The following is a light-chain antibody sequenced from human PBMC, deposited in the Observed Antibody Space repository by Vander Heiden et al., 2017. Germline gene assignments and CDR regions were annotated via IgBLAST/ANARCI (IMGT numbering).Light chain of an antibody. V-gene: IGLV2-8*01. J-gene: IGLJ2*01. CDR2: EVS. CDR3: SSYAGSNNPHVV. Sequence: QSDLTQPHSASGSPGQSVTISCTGTSSDVGGYDYVSWYQQHPGKAPKLMIYEVSKRPSGVPDRFSGSKSGNTASLTVSGLQAEDEADYYCSSYAGSNNPHVVFGGGTKLTVL. CDR1: SSDVGGYDY.